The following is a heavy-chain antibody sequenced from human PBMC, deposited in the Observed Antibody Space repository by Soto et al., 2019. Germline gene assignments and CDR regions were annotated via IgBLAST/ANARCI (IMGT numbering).Heavy chain of an antibody. CDR2: ISYDGSNK. D-gene: IGHD4-4*01. V-gene: IGHV3-30-3*01. J-gene: IGHJ2*01. CDR1: GFTFSSYA. Sequence: QVQLVESGGGVVQPGRSLRLSCAASGFTFSSYAMHWVRQAPGKGLEWVAVISYDGSNKYYADSVKGRFTISRDNSKNTMYLQMKSLRAADTAVYYCARPLWRDDYNWEYFDLWGRGTLVTVSS. CDR3: ARPLWRDDYNWEYFDL.